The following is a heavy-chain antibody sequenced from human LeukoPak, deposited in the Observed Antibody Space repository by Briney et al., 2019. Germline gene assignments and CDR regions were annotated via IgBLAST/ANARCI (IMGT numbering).Heavy chain of an antibody. CDR1: GFTFSSYW. CDR2: INSDGSST. J-gene: IGHJ4*02. V-gene: IGHV3-74*01. D-gene: IGHD3-22*01. CDR3: TSLLPTMIAPL. Sequence: GGSLRLSCAASGFTFSSYWMHWVRHAPGKGLVWVSRINSDGSSTSYADSVKGRFTISRDNAKNTLYLQMNSLRAEDTAVYYCTSLLPTMIAPLWGQGTLVTVSS.